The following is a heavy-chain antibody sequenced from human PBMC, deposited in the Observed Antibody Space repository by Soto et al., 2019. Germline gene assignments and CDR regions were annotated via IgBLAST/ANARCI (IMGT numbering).Heavy chain of an antibody. D-gene: IGHD6-13*01. J-gene: IGHJ5*02. CDR2: FDPEDGET. CDR3: ATGLSNLAAAGT. Sequence: GASVKVSCKVSGYTLTELSMHWVRQAPGKGLEWMGGFDPEDGETIYAQKFQGRVTMTEDTSTDTAYMELSSLRSEDTAVYYCATGLSNLAAAGTWGQGTLVTVSS. V-gene: IGHV1-24*01. CDR1: GYTLTELS.